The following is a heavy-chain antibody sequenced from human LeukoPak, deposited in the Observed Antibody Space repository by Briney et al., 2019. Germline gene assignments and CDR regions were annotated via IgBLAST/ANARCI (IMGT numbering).Heavy chain of an antibody. CDR2: INPNSGGT. D-gene: IGHD2-2*01. J-gene: IGHJ4*02. CDR1: GYTFTGYY. Sequence: ASVKVSCKASGYTFTGYYMHWVRQAPGQGLEWMGWINPNSGGTNYAQKFQGRVTMTRDTSTSTAYMELGRLRSDDTAVYYCARDLPPAAIDYWGQGTLVTVSS. V-gene: IGHV1-2*02. CDR3: ARDLPPAAIDY.